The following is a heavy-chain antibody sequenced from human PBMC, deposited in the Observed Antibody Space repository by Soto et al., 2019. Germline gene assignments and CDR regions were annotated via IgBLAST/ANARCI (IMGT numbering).Heavy chain of an antibody. CDR2: MELDASGR. Sequence: GGSLTLSCEASGFSFSSYCMSWDRQAPGKGLEGLGTMELDASGREYADSVKGRFSRARDNAENSLYLEKERLRAENTAVYYGARDSGYGSGASVNHDLDFWGRGTLVTVSS. J-gene: IGHJ4*01. V-gene: IGHV3-7*01. CDR3: ARDSGYGSGASVNHDLDF. CDR1: GFSFSSYC. D-gene: IGHD3-10*01.